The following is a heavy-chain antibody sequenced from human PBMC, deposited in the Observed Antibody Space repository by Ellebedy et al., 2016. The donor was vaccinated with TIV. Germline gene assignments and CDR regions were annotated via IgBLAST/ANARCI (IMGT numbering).Heavy chain of an antibody. Sequence: GESLKISCAASGFTFSSYWMHWVRQAPGKGLVWVSRINSDGSRTSYADSVKGRFTISRDNAKNSLYLQMNSLRAEDTAVYYCARDYGDYGFGGFGYWGQGTLVTVSS. J-gene: IGHJ4*02. CDR2: INSDGSRT. V-gene: IGHV3-74*01. D-gene: IGHD4-17*01. CDR1: GFTFSSYW. CDR3: ARDYGDYGFGGFGY.